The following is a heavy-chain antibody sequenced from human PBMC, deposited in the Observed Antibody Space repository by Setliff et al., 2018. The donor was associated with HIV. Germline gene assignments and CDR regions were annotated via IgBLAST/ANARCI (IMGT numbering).Heavy chain of an antibody. J-gene: IGHJ5*02. CDR3: ARMLLRTNPVYGVVSNRFDP. V-gene: IGHV3-23*01. CDR2: ISGGIGADT. D-gene: IGHD3-3*01. CDR1: GFTFDNYA. Sequence: PGGSLRLSCAASGFTFDNYAMTWVRQAPGKGLEWVSGISGGIGADTDYADSVKGRFTISRDSSKNTLYLQMNSLRAEDTAVYYCARMLLRTNPVYGVVSNRFDPWGPGTLVTVSS.